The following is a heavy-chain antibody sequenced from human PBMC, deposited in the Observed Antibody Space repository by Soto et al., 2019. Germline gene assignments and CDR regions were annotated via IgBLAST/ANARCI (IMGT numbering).Heavy chain of an antibody. CDR3: ARRVVDFFSSTQQNWFDP. D-gene: IGHD2-2*01. V-gene: IGHV4-59*01. CDR1: GGSISSYY. CDR2: IYYSGST. J-gene: IGHJ5*02. Sequence: NPSETLSLTCTVSGGSISSYYWSWIRQPPGKGLEWIGYIYYSGSTNYNPSLKSRVTISVDTSKNQFSLKLSSVTAADTAVYYCARRVVDFFSSTQQNWFDPWGQGTLVTVSS.